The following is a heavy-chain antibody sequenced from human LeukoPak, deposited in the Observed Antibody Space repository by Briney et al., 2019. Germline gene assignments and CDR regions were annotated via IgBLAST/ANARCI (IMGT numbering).Heavy chain of an antibody. D-gene: IGHD3-10*01. Sequence: SETLSLTCAVSGYSISSGYYWGWIRQPPGKGLEWIGSIYHSGSTLHNPSLKSRVTISVDTSKNQFSLKLSSVTAADTAVYYCARSDMVSYYFDYWGQGTLVTVSS. V-gene: IGHV4-38-2*01. CDR2: IYHSGST. CDR1: GYSISSGYY. J-gene: IGHJ4*02. CDR3: ARSDMVSYYFDY.